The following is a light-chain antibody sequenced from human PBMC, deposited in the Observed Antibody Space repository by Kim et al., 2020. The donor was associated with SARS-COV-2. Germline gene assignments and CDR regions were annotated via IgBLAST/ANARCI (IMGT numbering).Light chain of an antibody. CDR2: SNN. Sequence: QSVLTQPPSASGTPGQRVTISCSGSSSNIGSNNVNWYQQLPGTAPKLLIYSNNQRPSGVPDRFSGSKSGTSASLAISGLQSEDEADYYCEAWDDSLNGHVVFGGGTQLIVL. CDR3: EAWDDSLNGHVV. CDR1: SSNIGSNN. J-gene: IGLJ2*01. V-gene: IGLV1-44*01.